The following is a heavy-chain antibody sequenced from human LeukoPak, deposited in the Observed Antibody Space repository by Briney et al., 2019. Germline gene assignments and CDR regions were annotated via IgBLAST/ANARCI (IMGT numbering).Heavy chain of an antibody. CDR1: GYSFTGYY. CDR3: AFIGRYCSSTSCSFDY. D-gene: IGHD2-2*01. CDR2: INPNSGGT. Sequence: ASVKVSCKASGYSFTGYYMHWVRQAPGQGLEWMGWINPNSGGTNYAQKFQGRVTMTRDTSISTAYMELSRLRSDDTAVYYCAFIGRYCSSTSCSFDYWGQGTLVTVFS. J-gene: IGHJ4*02. V-gene: IGHV1-2*02.